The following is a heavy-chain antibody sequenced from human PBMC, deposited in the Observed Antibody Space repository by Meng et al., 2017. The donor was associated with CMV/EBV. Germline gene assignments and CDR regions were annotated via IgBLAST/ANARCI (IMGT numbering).Heavy chain of an antibody. D-gene: IGHD3-9*01. J-gene: IGHJ4*02. V-gene: IGHV4-39*07. CDR1: GGSISSSSYY. CDR3: ARDAGHYDILTGYSY. Sequence: QTRLQESGPGLVKPSETLSLTCTVSGGSISSSSYYWGWIRQPPGKGLEWIGSIYYSGSTYYNPSLKSRVTISVDTSKNQFSLKLSSVTAADTAVYYCARDAGHYDILTGYSYWGQGTLVTVSS. CDR2: IYYSGST.